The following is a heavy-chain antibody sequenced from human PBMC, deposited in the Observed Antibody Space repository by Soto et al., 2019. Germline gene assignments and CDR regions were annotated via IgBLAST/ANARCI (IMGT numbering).Heavy chain of an antibody. Sequence: QVQLVQSGAEVKKPGSSVKVSCKASGGTFSSYTISWVRQAPGQGLEWMGRIIPILGIANYAQKFQGRVTITADKSTSPDYMELSSLRSEDTAVYYCARDTTYYDSSGYTDYWGQGTLVTVSS. CDR1: GGTFSSYT. D-gene: IGHD3-22*01. CDR3: ARDTTYYDSSGYTDY. J-gene: IGHJ4*02. V-gene: IGHV1-69*08. CDR2: IIPILGIA.